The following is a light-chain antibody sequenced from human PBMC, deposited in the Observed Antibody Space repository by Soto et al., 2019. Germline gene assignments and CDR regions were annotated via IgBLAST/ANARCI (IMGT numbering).Light chain of an antibody. CDR3: SSYTSSSTLDV. Sequence: QSALTQPASVSGSPGQSITISCAGTSSDVGAYNYVSWYQQHPGKAPKLVIYEVGDRPSGVSNRFSGSKSGNTASLTISGLQAEDEADYYCSSYTSSSTLDVFGTGTKLTVL. V-gene: IGLV2-14*01. CDR2: EVG. J-gene: IGLJ1*01. CDR1: SSDVGAYNY.